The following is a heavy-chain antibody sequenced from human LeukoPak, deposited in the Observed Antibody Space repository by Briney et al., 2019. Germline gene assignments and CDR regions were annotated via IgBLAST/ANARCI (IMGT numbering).Heavy chain of an antibody. CDR2: ISSSGSTI. Sequence: GGSLRLSCAASGFTFSSYEMNWVRQAPGKGLEWVSYISSSGSTIYYADSVKGRFTISRDNAKNSLYLQMNSLRAEDSALYYYTRDMQGSRLYLVGSQNDWGQGTLVTVSS. CDR1: GFTFSSYE. V-gene: IGHV3-48*03. D-gene: IGHD1-26*01. J-gene: IGHJ4*02. CDR3: TRDMQGSRLYLVGSQND.